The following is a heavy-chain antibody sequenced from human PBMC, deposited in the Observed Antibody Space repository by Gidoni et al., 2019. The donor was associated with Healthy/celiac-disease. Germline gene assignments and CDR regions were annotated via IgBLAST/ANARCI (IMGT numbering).Heavy chain of an antibody. CDR1: GGSISSYY. V-gene: IGHV4-59*01. CDR3: ARAVGPQNWFDP. D-gene: IGHD1-26*01. J-gene: IGHJ5*02. CDR2: IYYSGST. Sequence: QVQLQESGPGLVKPSETLSLTCTVSGGSISSYYWSWIRQPPGKGLEWIGYIYYSGSTNYNPSLKSRVTISVDTSKNQFSLKLSSVTAADTAVYYCARAVGPQNWFDPWGQGTLVTVSS.